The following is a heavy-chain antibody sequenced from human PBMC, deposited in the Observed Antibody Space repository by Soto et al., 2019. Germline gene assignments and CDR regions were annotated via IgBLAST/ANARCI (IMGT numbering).Heavy chain of an antibody. CDR2: ISGSGGST. CDR1: GFTFSSYA. J-gene: IGHJ4*02. V-gene: IGHV3-23*01. CDR3: AKGKPYDSSGYRPAHFDY. D-gene: IGHD3-22*01. Sequence: GGSLRLSCAASGFTFSSYAMSRVRQAPGKGLEWVSAISGSGGSTYYADSVKGRFTISRDNSKNTLYLQMNSLRAEDTAVYYCAKGKPYDSSGYRPAHFDYWGQGTLVTVSS.